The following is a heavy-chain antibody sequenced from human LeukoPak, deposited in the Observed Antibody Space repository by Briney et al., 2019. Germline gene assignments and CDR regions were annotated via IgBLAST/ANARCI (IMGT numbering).Heavy chain of an antibody. J-gene: IGHJ4*02. Sequence: PGGSLRLSCAASGFTFRNYGMHWVRQAPGKGLEWVAFIRYDGSNKYYADSVKGRFTISRDNSKNTLYLQMSSQRAEDTAVYYCAKDWAYSGNYYYFDYWGQRTLVTVSS. D-gene: IGHD1-26*01. V-gene: IGHV3-30*02. CDR3: AKDWAYSGNYYYFDY. CDR1: GFTFRNYG. CDR2: IRYDGSNK.